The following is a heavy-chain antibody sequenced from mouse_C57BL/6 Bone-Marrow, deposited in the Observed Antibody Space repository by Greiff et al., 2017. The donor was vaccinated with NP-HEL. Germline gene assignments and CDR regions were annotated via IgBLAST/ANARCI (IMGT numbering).Heavy chain of an antibody. V-gene: IGHV1-80*01. CDR2: IYPGDGDT. D-gene: IGHD1-1*01. J-gene: IGHJ2*01. Sequence: VQRVESGAELVKPGASVKISCKASGYAFSSYWMNWVKQRPGKGLEWIGQIYPGDGDTNYNGKFKGKATLTADKSSSTAYMQLSSLTSEDSAVYFCARVGFITTVVAPFDYWGQGTTLTVSS. CDR3: ARVGFITTVVAPFDY. CDR1: GYAFSSYW.